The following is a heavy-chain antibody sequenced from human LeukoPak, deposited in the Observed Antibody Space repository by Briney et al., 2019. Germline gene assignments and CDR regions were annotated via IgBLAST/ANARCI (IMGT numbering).Heavy chain of an antibody. CDR2: IYNRGST. CDR1: GGSFTRYY. J-gene: IGHJ4*02. CDR3: ASARASGRYSYGLDY. Sequence: SETLSLTCSVGGGSFTRYYWRWIRQPPGKGPEWIGYIYNRGSTNYSPSLRRRVTISVDTSKTQFSLTLRSVTAADTAVYFCASARASGRYSYGLDYWGQGTLVTVSS. D-gene: IGHD5-18*01. V-gene: IGHV4-59*01.